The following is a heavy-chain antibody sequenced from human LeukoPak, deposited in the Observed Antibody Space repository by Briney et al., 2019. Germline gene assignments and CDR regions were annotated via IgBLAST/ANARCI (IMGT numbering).Heavy chain of an antibody. CDR2: IYTSGST. CDR1: GGSISSGSYY. V-gene: IGHV4-61*02. CDR3: ARAYPYSGSKGAFDI. Sequence: SETLSLTCTVSGGSISSGSYYWSWIRQPAGKGLEWIGRIYTSGSTNYNPSLKSRVTISVDTPKNKFSLKLSSVTAADTAVYYCARAYPYSGSKGAFDIWGQGTMVTVSS. J-gene: IGHJ3*02. D-gene: IGHD1-26*01.